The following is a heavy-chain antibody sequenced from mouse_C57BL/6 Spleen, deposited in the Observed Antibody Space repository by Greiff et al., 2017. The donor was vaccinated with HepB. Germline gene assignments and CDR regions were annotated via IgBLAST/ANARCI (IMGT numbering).Heavy chain of an antibody. CDR2: ISSGGSYT. D-gene: IGHD1-1*01. Sequence: EVKVVESGGDLVKPGGSLKLSCAASGFTFSSYGMSWVRQTPDKRLEWVATISSGGSYTYSPDSVKGRFTISRDNAKNTLYLQMSSLKSEDTAMYYCARHGVGSVIFFAYWGQGTLVTVSA. V-gene: IGHV5-6*01. J-gene: IGHJ3*01. CDR3: ARHGVGSVIFFAY. CDR1: GFTFSSYG.